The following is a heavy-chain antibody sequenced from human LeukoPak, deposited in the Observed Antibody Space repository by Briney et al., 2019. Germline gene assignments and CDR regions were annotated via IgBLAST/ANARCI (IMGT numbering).Heavy chain of an antibody. V-gene: IGHV3-7*01. Sequence: GGSLRLSCAASGFTFSNYWMGWVRQAPGKGLEWVANIKQDGSEKRYVDPVKGRFTISRDNAKNSLYLQMNSLRAEDTAVYYCARDPSSFVDYWGQGTLVTVSS. CDR1: GFTFSNYW. CDR2: IKQDGSEK. J-gene: IGHJ4*02. CDR3: ARDPSSFVDY. D-gene: IGHD3-3*02.